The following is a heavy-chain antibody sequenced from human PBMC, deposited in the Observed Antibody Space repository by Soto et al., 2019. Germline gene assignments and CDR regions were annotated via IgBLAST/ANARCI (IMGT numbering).Heavy chain of an antibody. V-gene: IGHV4-30-4*01. Sequence: SETLSLTCTVSGGSISSGDYYWSWIRQPPGKGLEWIGYIYYSGSTYYNPSLKSRVTISVDTSKNQFSLKLSSVTAADTAVYYCARGPVYFDWLDHDYWGQGTLVTVSS. CDR2: IYYSGST. CDR3: ARGPVYFDWLDHDY. CDR1: GGSISSGDYY. J-gene: IGHJ4*02. D-gene: IGHD3-9*01.